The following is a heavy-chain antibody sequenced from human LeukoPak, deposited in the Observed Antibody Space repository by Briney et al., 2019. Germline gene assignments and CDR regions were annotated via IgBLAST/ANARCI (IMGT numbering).Heavy chain of an antibody. CDR1: GFTFANSW. J-gene: IGHJ4*02. V-gene: IGHV3-7*01. Sequence: GGSLRLSCAASGFTFANSWMAWVRQAPGKGLEWVANIKQDGSTKHYADSLKGRFTISRDNPKNSLFLQMNNLRADDTAIYYCTRDTVGSLDYWGQGILVTVAS. D-gene: IGHD1-26*01. CDR3: TRDTVGSLDY. CDR2: IKQDGSTK.